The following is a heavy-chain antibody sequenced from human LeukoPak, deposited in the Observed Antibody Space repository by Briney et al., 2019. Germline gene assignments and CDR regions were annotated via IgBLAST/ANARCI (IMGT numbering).Heavy chain of an antibody. Sequence: ASVKVSCKASGYTFTGYYMHWVRQAPGQGLEWMGWINPNSGGTNYAQKFQGRVTMTRDTSISTAYMELSRLRSDDTAVYYCARSQQLVHAFDIWGQGTMVTVSS. J-gene: IGHJ3*02. CDR1: GYTFTGYY. D-gene: IGHD6-13*01. CDR2: INPNSGGT. CDR3: ARSQQLVHAFDI. V-gene: IGHV1-2*02.